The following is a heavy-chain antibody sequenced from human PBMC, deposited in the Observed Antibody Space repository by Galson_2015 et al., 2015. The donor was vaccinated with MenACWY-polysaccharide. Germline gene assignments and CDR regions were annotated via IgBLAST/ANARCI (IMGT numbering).Heavy chain of an antibody. Sequence: SVKVSCKASGYSFSSYDINWVRQTTGQGLEWMGWMNPNSGNTGYAQKFQGRVTMTRNTSISIAYMELSSLRSEDTAVYYCARGGKYHYDSSGYLNWFDPWGQGTLVTVSS. V-gene: IGHV1-8*01. CDR3: ARGGKYHYDSSGYLNWFDP. D-gene: IGHD3-22*01. CDR2: MNPNSGNT. J-gene: IGHJ5*02. CDR1: GYSFSSYD.